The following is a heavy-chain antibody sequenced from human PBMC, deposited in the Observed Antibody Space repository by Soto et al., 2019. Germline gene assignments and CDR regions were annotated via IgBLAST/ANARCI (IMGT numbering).Heavy chain of an antibody. J-gene: IGHJ3*02. D-gene: IGHD3-16*01. V-gene: IGHV4-34*01. CDR3: ARPSLRRGTMITLTRGAFDI. Sequence: SETLSLTCAVYGGSFSGYYWSWIRQPPGKGLEWIGEINHSGSTNYNPSLKSRVTISVDTSKNQFSLKLSSVTAADTAVYYCARPSLRRGTMITLTRGAFDIWGQGTMVTVSS. CDR1: GGSFSGYY. CDR2: INHSGST.